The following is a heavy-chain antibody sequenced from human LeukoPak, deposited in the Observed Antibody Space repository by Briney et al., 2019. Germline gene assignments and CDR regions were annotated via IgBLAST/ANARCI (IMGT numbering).Heavy chain of an antibody. Sequence: PGGSLRLSCAASGXTFSSYSMNWVRQAPGKGLEWVSSISSSSYIYYADSVKGRFTISRDNAKNSLYLQMNSLRAEDTAVYYCARVRSSSWYGMDVWGQGTTVTVSS. V-gene: IGHV3-21*01. J-gene: IGHJ6*02. CDR1: GXTFSSYS. D-gene: IGHD6-13*01. CDR2: ISSSSYI. CDR3: ARVRSSSWYGMDV.